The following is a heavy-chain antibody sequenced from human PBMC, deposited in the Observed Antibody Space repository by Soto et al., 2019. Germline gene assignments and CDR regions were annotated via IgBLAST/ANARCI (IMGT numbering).Heavy chain of an antibody. J-gene: IGHJ4*02. CDR2: INGYGHGA. CDR1: GYSFTTYG. V-gene: IGHV1-18*01. CDR3: VRDLNGDFYY. D-gene: IGHD3-10*01. Sequence: QVQLVQSGAEVRQPGASVKVSCKASGYSFTTYGMSWVRQAPGQGLEYMGWINGYGHGAKYVQRFQGRFSMTTDTSTTTVYMDLRSRTSDDTAVYYCVRDLNGDFYYWGQGTVVIVS.